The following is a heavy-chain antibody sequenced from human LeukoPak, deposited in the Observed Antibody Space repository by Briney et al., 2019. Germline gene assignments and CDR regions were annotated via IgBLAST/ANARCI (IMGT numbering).Heavy chain of an antibody. D-gene: IGHD6-19*01. V-gene: IGHV1-2*02. CDR1: GYTFTGYY. J-gene: IGHJ4*02. CDR2: INPNSGGT. CDR3: ARDILAYSSGWYG. Sequence: ASVKVSCKASGYTFTGYYMHWVRQAPGQGLEWMGWINPNSGGTNYAQKFQGRVTMTRDTSISTAYMELSRLRSDDTAVYYCARDILAYSSGWYGWGQGTLVTVSS.